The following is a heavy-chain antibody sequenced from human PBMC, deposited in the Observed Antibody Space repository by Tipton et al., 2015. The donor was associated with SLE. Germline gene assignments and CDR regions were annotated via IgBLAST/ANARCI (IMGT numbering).Heavy chain of an antibody. J-gene: IGHJ3*02. Sequence: TLSLTCAVYGGSFSGYYWSWIRQPPGKGLEWIGEINHSGSTNYNPSLKSRVTISIDTSKNQVSLKLSSVTAADTSVYYCARGKDYDFWSGYYRRDASDIWGQGTMVTVSS. CDR2: INHSGST. CDR3: ARGKDYDFWSGYYRRDASDI. D-gene: IGHD3-3*01. V-gene: IGHV4-34*01. CDR1: GGSFSGYY.